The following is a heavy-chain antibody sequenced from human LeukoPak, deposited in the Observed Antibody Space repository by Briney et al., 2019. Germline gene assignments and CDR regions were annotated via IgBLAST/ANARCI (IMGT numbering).Heavy chain of an antibody. CDR3: ARSQVTAFYTKNWFDP. CDR1: GYTFTSYY. J-gene: IGHJ5*02. D-gene: IGHD2/OR15-2a*01. V-gene: IGHV1-46*01. CDR2: INPSGGST. Sequence: ASVKVSCKASGYTFTSYYMHWVRQAPGQGLEWMGIINPSGGSTSYAQKFQGRVTMTRDTSTSTVYMELSSLRSEDTAVYYCARSQVTAFYTKNWFDPLGPGNPGHRLL.